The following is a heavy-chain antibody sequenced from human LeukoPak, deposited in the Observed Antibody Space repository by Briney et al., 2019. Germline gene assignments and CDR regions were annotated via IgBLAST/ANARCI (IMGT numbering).Heavy chain of an antibody. V-gene: IGHV3-23*01. CDR3: AKGIAYYYDSSDY. Sequence: GGSLRLSYAASGFTFSSYVMSWVRQPPGKGVEWVSAISGSGGSTYYADSVKGRFTISRDNSKNTLYLQMNSLRAEDTAVYYCAKGIAYYYDSSDYWGQGTLVTVSS. J-gene: IGHJ4*02. CDR2: ISGSGGST. D-gene: IGHD3-22*01. CDR1: GFTFSSYV.